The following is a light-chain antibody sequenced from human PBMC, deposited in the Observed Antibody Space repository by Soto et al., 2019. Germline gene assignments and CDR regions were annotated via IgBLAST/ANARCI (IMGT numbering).Light chain of an antibody. J-gene: IGLJ1*01. CDR1: SSNIGAGYD. V-gene: IGLV1-40*01. CDR2: GNS. Sequence: QSVLTQPPSVSGAPGQRVTIPCTGSSSNIGAGYDVHWYQQLPGTAPKLLIYGNSNRPSGVPDRFSGSKSGTSASLAITGLQAEDEADYYYQSYDSRLNVYVFGTGTKLTVL. CDR3: QSYDSRLNVYV.